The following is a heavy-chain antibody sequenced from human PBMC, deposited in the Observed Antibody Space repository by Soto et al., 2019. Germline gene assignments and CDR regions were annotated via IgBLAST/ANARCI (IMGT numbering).Heavy chain of an antibody. Sequence: PGGSLRLSCAASGFTFSGSAMHWVRQASGKGLEWVGRIRSKANSYATAYAASVKGRFTISRDDSKNTAYLQMNSLKTEDTAVYYCTRQRYYDFWSGYAGMGVWGQGTTVTVSS. V-gene: IGHV3-73*01. CDR2: IRSKANSYAT. CDR3: TRQRYYDFWSGYAGMGV. J-gene: IGHJ6*02. D-gene: IGHD3-3*01. CDR1: GFTFSGSA.